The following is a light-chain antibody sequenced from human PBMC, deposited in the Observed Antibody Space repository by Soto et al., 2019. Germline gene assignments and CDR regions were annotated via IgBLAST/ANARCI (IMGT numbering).Light chain of an antibody. J-gene: IGKJ1*01. V-gene: IGKV3D-15*01. CDR3: QQYDTSDTWT. CDR2: GAS. Sequence: EIVMTQSPATLSVSPGEGATFSCRASQSINTKIAWYQLKPGQAPRLLIYGASNRATGIPDRFSGSGSGTDFTLTISKLEPGDVAVYYCQQYDTSDTWTFGQGTKVDI. CDR1: QSINTK.